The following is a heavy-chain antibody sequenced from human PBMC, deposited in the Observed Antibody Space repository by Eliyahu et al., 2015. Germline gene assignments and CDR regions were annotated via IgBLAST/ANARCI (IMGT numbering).Heavy chain of an antibody. D-gene: IGHD4-17*01. J-gene: IGHJ5*02. Sequence: EVQLVESGGGLVQPGGSLRLSCXASGFXFSSYWMXWVRQAPGKGLEWLANIKQDGSEKYYVDSVKGRFTISRDNAKNSLYLQMNSLRAEDTAVYYCARDKKTVTGWFDPWGQGTLVTVSS. CDR2: IKQDGSEK. CDR1: GFXFSSYW. V-gene: IGHV3-7*01. CDR3: ARDKKTVTGWFDP.